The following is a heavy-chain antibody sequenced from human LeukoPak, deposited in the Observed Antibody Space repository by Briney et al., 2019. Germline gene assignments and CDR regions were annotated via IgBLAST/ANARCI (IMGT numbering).Heavy chain of an antibody. CDR3: ARAYYYDSSGYYPTHYYYYMDV. J-gene: IGHJ6*03. CDR2: ISAYSGNT. V-gene: IGHV1-18*01. Sequence: ASVKVSCKASGYTFTSYGISWVRQAPGQGLEWMGWISAYSGNTNYAQKLQGRVTMTTDTSTSTAYMELRSLRSDDTAVYYCARAYYYDSSGYYPTHYYYYMDVWGKGITVTVSS. CDR1: GYTFTSYG. D-gene: IGHD3-22*01.